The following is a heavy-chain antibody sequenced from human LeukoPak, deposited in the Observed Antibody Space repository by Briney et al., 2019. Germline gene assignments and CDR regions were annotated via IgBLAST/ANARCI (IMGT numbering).Heavy chain of an antibody. CDR1: GGSLSSYY. CDR3: ARVESSIAARYYYMDV. D-gene: IGHD6-6*01. Sequence: SETLSLTCTVSGGSLSSYYWSWIRRPAGKGLEWIGRIYTSGSTNYNPSLKSRVTMSVDTSKNQFSLKLSSVTAADTAVYYCARVESSIAARYYYMDVWGKGTTVTVSS. CDR2: IYTSGST. V-gene: IGHV4-4*07. J-gene: IGHJ6*03.